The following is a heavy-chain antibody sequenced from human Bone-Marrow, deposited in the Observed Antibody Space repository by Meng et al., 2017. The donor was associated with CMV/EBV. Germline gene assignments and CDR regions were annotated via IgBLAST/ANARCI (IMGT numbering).Heavy chain of an antibody. CDR1: GGTFSSYA. V-gene: IGHV1-69*05. J-gene: IGHJ5*02. Sequence: SVKVSCKASGGTFSSYAISWVRQAPGQGLEWMGGIIPIFGTANYAQKFQGRVTITTDESTSTAYMELSSLRSEDTAVYYCARMGIGAAKNWFDPWGQGTRVTGSS. D-gene: IGHD6-25*01. CDR3: ARMGIGAAKNWFDP. CDR2: IIPIFGTA.